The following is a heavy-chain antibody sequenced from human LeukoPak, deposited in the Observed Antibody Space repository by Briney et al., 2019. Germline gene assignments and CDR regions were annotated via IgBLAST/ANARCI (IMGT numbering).Heavy chain of an antibody. J-gene: IGHJ5*02. V-gene: IGHV4-59*01. CDR1: GGSISSYY. Sequence: SETLSLTCTVSGGSISSYYWSWIRQPPGKGLEWIGYIYYSGSTNYNPSLKSRVTISVDTSKNQFSLKLSSVTAADTAVYYRASTTGTTGGGLGAWGQGTLVTVSS. CDR2: IYYSGST. D-gene: IGHD1-7*01. CDR3: ASTTGTTGGGLGA.